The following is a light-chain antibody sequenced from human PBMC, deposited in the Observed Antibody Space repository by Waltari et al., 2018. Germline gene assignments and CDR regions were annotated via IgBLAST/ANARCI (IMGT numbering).Light chain of an antibody. CDR2: DVS. J-gene: IGLJ3*02. CDR3: VSYTTISSWV. CDR1: SSDVGGFDH. V-gene: IGLV2-14*03. Sequence: QSALTQPASVSGSPGQSITIACTGTSSDVGGFDHVSWYQHHPGKAPKVIIYDVSKRPSGFCNRVSGSKSGNTASLIISGLQADDEADYYCVSYTTISSWVFGGGTKLTVL.